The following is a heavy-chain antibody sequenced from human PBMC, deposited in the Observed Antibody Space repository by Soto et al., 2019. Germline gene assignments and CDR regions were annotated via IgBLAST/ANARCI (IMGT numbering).Heavy chain of an antibody. CDR3: ARALGSSWGPGWFDP. Sequence: SETLSLTCTVSGGSISSYYWSWNRQPPGKGLEWIGYIYYSGSTNYNPSLKSRVTISVDTSKNQFSLKLSSVTAADTAVYYCARALGSSWGPGWFDPWGQGTLVTVSS. CDR1: GGSISSYY. V-gene: IGHV4-59*01. J-gene: IGHJ5*02. D-gene: IGHD6-13*01. CDR2: IYYSGST.